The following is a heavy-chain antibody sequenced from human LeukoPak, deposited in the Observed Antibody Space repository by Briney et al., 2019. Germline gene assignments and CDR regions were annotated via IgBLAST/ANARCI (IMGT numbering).Heavy chain of an antibody. D-gene: IGHD3-22*01. J-gene: IGHJ4*02. CDR2: IYHSGST. CDR3: ARPSNDSSGPAFFY. V-gene: IGHV4-4*02. CDR1: GGSISSGNW. Sequence: SETLCLTCAVSGGSISSGNWWSWVRQPPGKGLEWIGEIYHSGSTNYNPSLKSRVTISVDKSKNQFSLKLSSVTAADTAVYYCARPSNDSSGPAFFYWGQGTLVTVSS.